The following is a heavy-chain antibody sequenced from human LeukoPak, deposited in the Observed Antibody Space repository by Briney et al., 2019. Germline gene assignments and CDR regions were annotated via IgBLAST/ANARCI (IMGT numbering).Heavy chain of an antibody. Sequence: GGSLRLSCAASGFSFSNYAMSWVRQAPGKGLEWVSAIRGSGGNTYYADSVKGRFTISRDNSKNTLYLQMNRLRPEDTAVYYCARGTVTAPDYWGQGTLVTVSS. CDR2: IRGSGGNT. CDR1: GFSFSNYA. V-gene: IGHV3-23*01. CDR3: ARGTVTAPDY. J-gene: IGHJ4*02. D-gene: IGHD2-21*02.